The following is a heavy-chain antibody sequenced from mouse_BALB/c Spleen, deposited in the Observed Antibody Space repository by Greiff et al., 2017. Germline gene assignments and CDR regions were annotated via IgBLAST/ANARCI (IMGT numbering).Heavy chain of an antibody. Sequence: VQLQQSGAELVRPGPSVKVSCTASGYAFTNYLIEWVKQRPGQGLEWIGVINPGSGGTKYNEKFKGKATLTADKSSSTAYMQLSSLTSDDSAVYFCTRTYGNYLDYWGQGTTLTVSS. V-gene: IGHV1-54*01. CDR3: TRTYGNYLDY. J-gene: IGHJ2*01. D-gene: IGHD2-1*01. CDR1: GYAFTNYL. CDR2: INPGSGGT.